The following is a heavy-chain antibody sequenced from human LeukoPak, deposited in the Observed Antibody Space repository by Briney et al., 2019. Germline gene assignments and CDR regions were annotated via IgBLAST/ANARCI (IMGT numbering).Heavy chain of an antibody. D-gene: IGHD3/OR15-3a*01. Sequence: PSETLSPTCTVSGGSISSSSYYWGWIRQPPGKGLEWIGSIYYSGSTYYNASLKSQVSISIDTSKNQFSLRLTSVTAADTAVYYCARQTGSGLFILPGGQGTLVTVSS. J-gene: IGHJ4*02. CDR1: GGSISSSSYY. CDR2: IYYSGST. V-gene: IGHV4-39*01. CDR3: ARQTGSGLFILP.